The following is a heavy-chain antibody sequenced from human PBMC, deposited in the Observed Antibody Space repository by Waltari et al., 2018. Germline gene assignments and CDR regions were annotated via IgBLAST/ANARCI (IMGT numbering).Heavy chain of an antibody. J-gene: IGHJ4*02. CDR3: VKGGWGFGAFYEQH. V-gene: IGHV3-9*01. CDR1: GFSFDDYA. D-gene: IGHD3-10*01. Sequence: EVQLVTSGGGLVQPGRSLRLACVGSGFSFDDYAMYWVRQRPGKGREWLSGIGWNSGAIGYADSGRGRFSTYRDNARKSLYLQMGRLRPEDTALYYCVKGGWGFGAFYEQHWGQGIQVTVSS. CDR2: IGWNSGAI.